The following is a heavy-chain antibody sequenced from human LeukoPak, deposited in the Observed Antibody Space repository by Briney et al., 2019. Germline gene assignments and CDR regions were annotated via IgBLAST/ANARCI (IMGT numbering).Heavy chain of an antibody. J-gene: IGHJ4*02. CDR3: ARGGGGIAGIFDY. D-gene: IGHD6-13*01. CDR1: GGSISSGGYY. CDR2: IYYGGST. Sequence: SETLSLTCTVSGGSISSGGYYWSWIRQHPGKGLEWIGYIYYGGSTYYNPSLKSRVTISVDTSKNQFSLKLSSVTAADTAVYYCARGGGGIAGIFDYWGQGTLVTVSS. V-gene: IGHV4-31*03.